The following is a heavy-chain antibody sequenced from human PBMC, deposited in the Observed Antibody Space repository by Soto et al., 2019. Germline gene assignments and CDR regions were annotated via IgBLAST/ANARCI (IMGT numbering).Heavy chain of an antibody. CDR2: IYYSGST. Sequence: ASETLSLTCTVSGGSISSGDYYWSWIRQPPGKGLEWIGYIYYSGSTYYNPSLKSRVTISVDTSKNQFSLKLSSVTAADTAVYYCARAQWCPEPHYFDYWGQGTLVTVSS. CDR1: GGSISSGDYY. V-gene: IGHV4-30-4*01. J-gene: IGHJ4*02. CDR3: ARAQWCPEPHYFDY. D-gene: IGHD2-15*01.